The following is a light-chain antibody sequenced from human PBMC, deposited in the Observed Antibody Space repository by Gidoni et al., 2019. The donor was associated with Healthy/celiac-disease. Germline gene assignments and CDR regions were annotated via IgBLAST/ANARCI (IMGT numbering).Light chain of an antibody. V-gene: IGKV3-15*01. Sequence: EIVMTQSPATLSVSPGERATISCSASQSVSSNLAWYQQNPGQAPRLLIYSASTRATGIPARFSDSGSGTEFTLTVSSLQSEDFAVYYCQQYENWPPWTFGQGTKVEIK. CDR1: QSVSSN. CDR3: QQYENWPPWT. CDR2: SAS. J-gene: IGKJ1*01.